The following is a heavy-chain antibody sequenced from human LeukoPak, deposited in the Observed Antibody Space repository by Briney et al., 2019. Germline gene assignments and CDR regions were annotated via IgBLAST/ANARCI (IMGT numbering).Heavy chain of an antibody. V-gene: IGHV4-59*08. Sequence: SETLSLTCTVSGGSISSYYWSWIRQPPGKGLEWIGYIYYSGSTNYNPSLKSRVTMSVDTSKNQFSLKLSSVTAADTAVYYCARQPYDFWSGPKNWFDPWGQGTLVTVSS. D-gene: IGHD3-3*01. CDR1: GGSISSYY. CDR3: ARQPYDFWSGPKNWFDP. CDR2: IYYSGST. J-gene: IGHJ5*02.